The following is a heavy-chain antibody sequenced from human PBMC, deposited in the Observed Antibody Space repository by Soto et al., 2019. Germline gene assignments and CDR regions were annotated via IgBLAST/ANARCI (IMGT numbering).Heavy chain of an antibody. CDR2: ISGSGGST. Sequence: GGSLRLSCAASGFTFSSYAMSWVRQAPGKGLEWVSAISGSGGSTYYADSVKGRSTISRDNTKTMQYLKMNSLRAEATVVYCCAKFGSSWYSYFDYWGQGTLVTVSS. V-gene: IGHV3-23*01. CDR1: GFTFSSYA. CDR3: AKFGSSWYSYFDY. J-gene: IGHJ4*02. D-gene: IGHD6-13*01.